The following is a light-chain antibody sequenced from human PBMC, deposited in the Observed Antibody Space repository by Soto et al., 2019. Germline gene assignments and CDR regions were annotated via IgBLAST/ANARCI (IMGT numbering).Light chain of an antibody. CDR2: EVS. Sequence: QSVLTQPASVSGSPGQSITISCTGTSSDVGGYNYVSWYQQHPGKAPKVMIYEVSNRPSGVSNRFSGSKSGNTASLTISGLQADDEADYYCSSYTISSTFVFGTGTKLTVL. CDR1: SSDVGGYNY. J-gene: IGLJ1*01. CDR3: SSYTISSTFV. V-gene: IGLV2-14*01.